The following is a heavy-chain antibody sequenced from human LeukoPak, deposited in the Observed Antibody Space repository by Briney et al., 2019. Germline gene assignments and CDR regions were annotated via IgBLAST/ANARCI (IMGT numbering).Heavy chain of an antibody. J-gene: IGHJ4*02. CDR3: ARHQEAAAASGYFDY. V-gene: IGHV1-69*15. CDR2: FIPIFGTT. D-gene: IGHD6-13*01. CDR1: GSTLSSDS. Sequence: ASMMVSCKASGSTLSSDSISWVRQAPGLGFEWMGSFIPIFGTTNFAQKFRGRVTITADESTDTAYMELSSLKSDDTAIYYCARHQEAAAASGYFDYWGQGTLLTVSS.